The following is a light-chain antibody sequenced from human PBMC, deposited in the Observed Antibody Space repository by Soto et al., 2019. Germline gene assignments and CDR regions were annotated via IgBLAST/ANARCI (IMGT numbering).Light chain of an antibody. CDR2: GAS. CDR1: QSVSSSY. V-gene: IGKV3-20*01. CDR3: QQYGSSPRFT. J-gene: IGKJ3*01. Sequence: EIVLTQSPGTLSLSPGERATLSCRASQSVSSSYLAWYQQKPGQAPRLLIYGASSRATGIPDRFSGSGSVTVFTLTISRLEPEDFAVYYCQQYGSSPRFTFGPGTKVDIK.